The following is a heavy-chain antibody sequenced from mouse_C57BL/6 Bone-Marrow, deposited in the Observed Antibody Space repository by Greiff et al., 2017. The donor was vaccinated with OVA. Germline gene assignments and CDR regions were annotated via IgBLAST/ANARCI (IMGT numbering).Heavy chain of an antibody. CDR3: ARGYYY. CDR2: IDPSDSYT. D-gene: IGHD2-3*01. V-gene: IGHV1-50*01. CDR1: GYTFTSYW. J-gene: IGHJ2*01. Sequence: QVQLKQPGAELVKPGASVKLSCKASGYTFTSYWMQWVKQRPGQGLEWIGEIDPSDSYTNYNQKFKGKATLTVDTSSSTAYMQLSSLTSEDSAVYYCARGYYYWGQGTTLTVSS.